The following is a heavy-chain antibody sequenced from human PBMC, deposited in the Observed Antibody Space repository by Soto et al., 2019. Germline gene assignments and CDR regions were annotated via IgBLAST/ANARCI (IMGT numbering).Heavy chain of an antibody. CDR3: GRPYANVGNTAFKS. J-gene: IGHJ5*02. V-gene: IGHV5-51*01. CDR2: IYPGDSDT. Sequence: GEYLKISCKGSGYSFTSYWIGWVRQTPEKGLEWMGMIYPGDSDTRYSPSFQGQVTISVGNSINAAYLEWSSLKASDTAMYYCGRPYANVGNTAFKSWGQGTLVSVSS. CDR1: GYSFTSYW. D-gene: IGHD2-2*01.